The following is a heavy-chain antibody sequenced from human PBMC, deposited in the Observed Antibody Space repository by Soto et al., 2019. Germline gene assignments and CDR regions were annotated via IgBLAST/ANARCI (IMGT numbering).Heavy chain of an antibody. CDR3: ARDLGGWPDY. CDR2: INAGNGNT. CDR1: GYTFTSYD. J-gene: IGHJ4*02. D-gene: IGHD2-15*01. Sequence: ASVKVSCKASGYTFTSYDINWVRQAPGQRLEWMGWINAGNGNTRYSQKFQGRVTITRDTSASTAYMELSSLRSEDTAVYYCARDLGGWPDYWGQGTLVTVSS. V-gene: IGHV1-3*01.